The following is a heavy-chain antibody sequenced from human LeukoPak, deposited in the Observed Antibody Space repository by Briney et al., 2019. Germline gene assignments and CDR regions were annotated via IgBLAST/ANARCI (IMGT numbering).Heavy chain of an antibody. D-gene: IGHD1-26*01. V-gene: IGHV4-39*07. CDR3: ARGRSNYYGMDV. J-gene: IGHJ6*02. Sequence: SETLSLTCTVSGGSISSNNYYWGWIRQPPGKGLEWIGSIYYGGYTYYNPSLKSRVTISVDTSKNLSSLKVSSVTAADTAVYYCARGRSNYYGMDVWGQGTTVTVSS. CDR2: IYYGGYT. CDR1: GGSISSNNYY.